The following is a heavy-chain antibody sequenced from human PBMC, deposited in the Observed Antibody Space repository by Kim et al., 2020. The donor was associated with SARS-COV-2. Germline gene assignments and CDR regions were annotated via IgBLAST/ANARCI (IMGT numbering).Heavy chain of an antibody. V-gene: IGHV3-73*01. J-gene: IGHJ4*02. Sequence: GGSLRLSCATSGFTFSGSAIHWVRQASGKGLEWVGRIRSKANNYATAYGASVKGWFTISRDESKNTAYLQMNSLKTEDTALYYCTRREGAGTGDYWGQGTLVTVSS. D-gene: IGHD6-19*01. CDR2: IRSKANNYAT. CDR3: TRREGAGTGDY. CDR1: GFTFSGSA.